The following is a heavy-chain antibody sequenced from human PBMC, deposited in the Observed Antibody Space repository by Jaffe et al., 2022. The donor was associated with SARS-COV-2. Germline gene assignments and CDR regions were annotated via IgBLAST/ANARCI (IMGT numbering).Heavy chain of an antibody. CDR3: SRVRGGYCRGGGCYSLDS. J-gene: IGHJ5*01. CDR2: MNPSSGNT. D-gene: IGHD2-15*01. Sequence: QVQLVQSGAEVKKPGASVTVSCQASGYGFNTYDINWVRQAAGQGLEWMGWMNPSSGNTGYAQKFQGRVTLTRNTSVTTAYLELRNLGSEDTAMYFCSRVRGGYCRGGGCYSLDSWGQGTLVTVSS. V-gene: IGHV1-8*01. CDR1: GYGFNTYD.